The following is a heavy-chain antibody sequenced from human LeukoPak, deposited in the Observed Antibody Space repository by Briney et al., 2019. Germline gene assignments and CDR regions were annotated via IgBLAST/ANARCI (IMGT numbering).Heavy chain of an antibody. CDR2: INPSGGST. J-gene: IGHJ4*02. Sequence: ASVKVSCKASGYSFIGYYMHWVRQAPGQGLEWMGIINPSGGSTSYAQKFQGRVTMTRDTSTSTVYMELSSLRSEDTAVYYCARDPDGWLQVDYWGQGTLVTVSS. CDR1: GYSFIGYY. D-gene: IGHD5-24*01. V-gene: IGHV1-46*01. CDR3: ARDPDGWLQVDY.